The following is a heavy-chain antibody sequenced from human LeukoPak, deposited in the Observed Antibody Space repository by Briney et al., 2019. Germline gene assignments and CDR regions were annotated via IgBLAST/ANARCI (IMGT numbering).Heavy chain of an antibody. V-gene: IGHV4-30-4*07. CDR1: GGSIRSGGYS. Sequence: SETLSLTCAVSGGSIRSGGYSWSWIGQPPGKGLEWIGYIYYSGSTYYNPSLKSRVTISVDTSKNQFSLKLSSVTAADTAVYYCARITGDDYYMDVWGKGTTVTVSS. J-gene: IGHJ6*03. D-gene: IGHD7-27*01. CDR2: IYYSGST. CDR3: ARITGDDYYMDV.